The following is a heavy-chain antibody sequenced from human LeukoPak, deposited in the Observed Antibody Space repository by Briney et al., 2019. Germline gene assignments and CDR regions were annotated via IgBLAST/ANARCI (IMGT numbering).Heavy chain of an antibody. CDR3: ASSSSTSVEALY. CDR2: IYHSGST. Sequence: SETLSLTCAVPGGSISSSNWWSWVRQPPGKGLEWIGEIYHSGSTNYNPSLKSRVTISVDKSKNQFSLKLTSVTAADTAVYYCASSSSTSVEALYWGQGTLVTVSS. V-gene: IGHV4-4*02. CDR1: GGSISSSNW. J-gene: IGHJ4*02. D-gene: IGHD2-2*01.